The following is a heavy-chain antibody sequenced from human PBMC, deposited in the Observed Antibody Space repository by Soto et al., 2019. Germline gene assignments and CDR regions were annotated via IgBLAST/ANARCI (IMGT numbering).Heavy chain of an antibody. J-gene: IGHJ4*02. CDR1: GYSFTTYY. Sequence: GASVKVSCKASGYSFTTYYMQWVRQAPGQGLEWMGIVNPNGGFTNYAQKFQGRVTMTRDTSTSTVYMELSSLKSEDTAVYYCASHYRRRGWEWATEPLFDYWGQGTLVT. CDR2: VNPNGGFT. V-gene: IGHV1-46*01. D-gene: IGHD6-19*01. CDR3: ASHYRRRGWEWATEPLFDY.